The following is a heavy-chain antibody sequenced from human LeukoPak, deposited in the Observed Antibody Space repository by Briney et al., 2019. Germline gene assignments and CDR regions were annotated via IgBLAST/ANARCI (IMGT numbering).Heavy chain of an antibody. V-gene: IGHV4-59*01. CDR3: ARGSGFADY. CDR1: GGSISSYY. D-gene: IGHD3-10*01. CDR2: IYYSGST. J-gene: IGHJ4*02. Sequence: SETLSLTCTVSGGSISSYYWSWIRQPPGRGLEWIGFIYYSGSTNYNPSLKSRATISVDTSKNQFSLKLSSVTAADTAAYYCARGSGFADYWGQGTLVTVSS.